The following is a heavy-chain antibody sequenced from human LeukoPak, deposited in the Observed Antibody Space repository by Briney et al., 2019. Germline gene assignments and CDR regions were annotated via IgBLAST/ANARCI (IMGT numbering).Heavy chain of an antibody. CDR3: ARATGGAAAGIWSYYYYMDV. Sequence: ASVKVSCKASGYAFTGYYMHWVRQAPGQGLEWMGWINPNSGGTNYAQKFQGRVTMTRDTSISTAYMELSRLRSDDTAVYYCARATGGAAAGIWSYYYYMDVWGKGTTVTVSS. V-gene: IGHV1-2*02. CDR1: GYAFTGYY. D-gene: IGHD6-13*01. CDR2: INPNSGGT. J-gene: IGHJ6*03.